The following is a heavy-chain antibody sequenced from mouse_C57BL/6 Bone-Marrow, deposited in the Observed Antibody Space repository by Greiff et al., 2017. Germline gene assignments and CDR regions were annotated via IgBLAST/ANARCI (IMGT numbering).Heavy chain of an antibody. CDR1: GYTFTSYT. Sequence: QVQLQQSGAELARPGASVKMSCKASGYTFTSYTMHWVKQRPGQGLEWIGYINPSSGYTKYNQKFKDKATLTADKSSSTDYMQLSSLTSEDSAVYYCARLGDGYYRYAMDYWGQGTSVTVSS. CDR2: INPSSGYT. D-gene: IGHD2-3*01. CDR3: ARLGDGYYRYAMDY. V-gene: IGHV1-4*01. J-gene: IGHJ4*01.